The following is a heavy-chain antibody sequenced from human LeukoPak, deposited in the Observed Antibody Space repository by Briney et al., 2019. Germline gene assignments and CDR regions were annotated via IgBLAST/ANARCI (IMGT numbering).Heavy chain of an antibody. Sequence: PGGSLILSCVASGFPLSISWVTWVRQAPGKGLEWVPNINKNGSDKNYVDSLKGRCTISRDNAKNSLYRQMNSLTAEDTAVYYCAKFTRSSGDCLWGQGILVTVSS. J-gene: IGHJ4*02. CDR2: INKNGSDK. CDR1: GFPLSISW. CDR3: AKFTRSSGDCL. D-gene: IGHD2-21*01. V-gene: IGHV3-7*01.